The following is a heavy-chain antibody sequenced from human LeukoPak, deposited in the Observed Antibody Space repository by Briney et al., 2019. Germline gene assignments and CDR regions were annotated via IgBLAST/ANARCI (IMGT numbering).Heavy chain of an antibody. J-gene: IGHJ4*02. CDR3: AALDHGHDY. V-gene: IGHV3-30*04. CDR2: ISYDGSNK. CDR1: GFTLSSYA. Sequence: GGSLRLSCAASGFTLSSYAMSWVRQAPGKGLEWVAVISYDGSNKYYADSVKGRFTISRDNAKNTLYLQMNSLRAEDTAVYYCAALDHGHDYWGQGTLVTVSS.